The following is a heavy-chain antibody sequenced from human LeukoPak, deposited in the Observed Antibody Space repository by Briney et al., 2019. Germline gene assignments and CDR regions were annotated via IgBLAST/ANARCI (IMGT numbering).Heavy chain of an antibody. V-gene: IGHV4-4*07. J-gene: IGHJ3*02. D-gene: IGHD2-2*01. CDR1: GGSMRAFF. CDR2: VYSTGST. Sequence: SETLSLTCYVSGGSMRAFFWSWIRQPAGKGLEWVGRVYSTGSTYYNPSLKSRVTISVDTSKNQFSLKLSSVTAADTAVYYCARGDIVVVPAAIRIWGQGTMVTVSS. CDR3: ARGDIVVVPAAIRI.